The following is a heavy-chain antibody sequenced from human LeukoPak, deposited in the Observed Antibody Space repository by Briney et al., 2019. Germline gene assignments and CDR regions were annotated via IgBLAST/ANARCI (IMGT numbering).Heavy chain of an antibody. CDR3: ARALIYSGYTYYFDY. J-gene: IGHJ4*02. CDR2: INPSGGTT. V-gene: IGHV1-46*01. Sequence: ASVKVSCKASGYTFTNYYIHWVRQAPGQGLEWMGIINPSGGTTSYAQKFQGRLTMTGDTSTSTVYMELSSLRSEDTAVYYCARALIYSGYTYYFDYWGQGTLVTVFS. D-gene: IGHD5-12*01. CDR1: GYTFTNYY.